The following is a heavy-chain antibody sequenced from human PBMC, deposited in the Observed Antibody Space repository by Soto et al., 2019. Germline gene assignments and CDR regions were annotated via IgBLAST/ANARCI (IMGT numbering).Heavy chain of an antibody. Sequence: EVQLLESGGGLVQPGGSLRLSCAASGFTFRYYDMFWVRQAPGKGPEWVSIVRTSGGRTEYADYVRGRFTTSRDNAENTLFLQMNSLAVDDTAVDYCVRKGYETGWYYDQWGQGTLVTVSS. J-gene: IGHJ4*02. CDR3: VRKGYETGWYYDQ. V-gene: IGHV3-23*05. CDR1: GFTFRYYD. D-gene: IGHD6-19*01. CDR2: VRTSGGRT.